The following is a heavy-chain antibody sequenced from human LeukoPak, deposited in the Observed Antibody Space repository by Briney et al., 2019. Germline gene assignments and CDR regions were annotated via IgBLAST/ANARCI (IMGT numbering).Heavy chain of an antibody. V-gene: IGHV4-34*01. CDR2: INHSGST. J-gene: IGHJ6*02. CDR1: GVSFSGYY. D-gene: IGHD3-9*01. Sequence: SETLSLTCAVYGVSFSGYYWSWIRQPPGKGLEWIGEINHSGSTNYNPSLKSRVTISVDTPKNQFSLKLSSVTAADTAVYYCARGLYDNYYYGMDVWGQGTTVTVSS. CDR3: ARGLYDNYYYGMDV.